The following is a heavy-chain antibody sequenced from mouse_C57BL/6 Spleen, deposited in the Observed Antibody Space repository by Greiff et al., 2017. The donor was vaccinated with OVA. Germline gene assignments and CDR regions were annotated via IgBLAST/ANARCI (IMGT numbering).Heavy chain of an antibody. CDR2: IHPNSGST. D-gene: IGHD2-3*01. V-gene: IGHV1-64*01. CDR1: GYTFTSYW. Sequence: VQLQQPGAELVKPGASVKLSCKASGYTFTSYWMHWVKQRPGQGLEWIGMIHPNSGSTNYNEKFKSKATLTVDKSSSTAYMQLSSLTSEDSAVYYCAVIYDGYYFDYWGQGTTLTVSS. CDR3: AVIYDGYYFDY. J-gene: IGHJ2*01.